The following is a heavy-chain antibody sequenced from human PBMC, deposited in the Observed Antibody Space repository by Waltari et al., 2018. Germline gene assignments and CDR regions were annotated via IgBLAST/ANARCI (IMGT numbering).Heavy chain of an antibody. V-gene: IGHV1-3*01. CDR2: INAGNGNT. CDR3: ARGLLWFGELSTFSY. CDR1: GYTFTNYA. D-gene: IGHD3-10*01. J-gene: IGHJ4*02. Sequence: QVQLVQPGAEVKKPGASVRLSCTASGYTFTNYAIHWVRQAPVQRPEWMGWINAGNGNTRYSQNFQGRVTITRDTSATTAYMELSGLRSEDTAVYYCARGLLWFGELSTFSYWGQGTLVTVSS.